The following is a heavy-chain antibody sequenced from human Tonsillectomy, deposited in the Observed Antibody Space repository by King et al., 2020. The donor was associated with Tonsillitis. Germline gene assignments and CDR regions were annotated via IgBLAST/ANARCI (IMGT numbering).Heavy chain of an antibody. CDR1: GYTFANYA. V-gene: IGHV1-18*01. CDR2: SSGYGGNA. Sequence: VQLVESGVEVKEPGASVKVSCKTSGYTFANYALNYAISWVRQAPGQGLEWMGWSSGYGGNATYAQKFQGRVTMTTDTSTSTAHMELTSLRSDDTAVYYCARGKEYCSSSSTSCYMGWFDPWGQGTLVTVSS. J-gene: IGHJ5*02. CDR3: ARGKEYCSSSSTSCYMGWFDP. D-gene: IGHD2-2*01.